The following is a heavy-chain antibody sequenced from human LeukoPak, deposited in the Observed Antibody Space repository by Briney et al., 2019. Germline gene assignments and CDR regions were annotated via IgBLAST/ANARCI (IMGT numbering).Heavy chain of an antibody. J-gene: IGHJ3*02. CDR1: GYTFTNYP. D-gene: IGHD1-14*01. Sequence: GASVKVSCKASGYTFTNYPKHWVRQAPGQGLEWMGWINPNSGGTNYAQKFQGRVTMTRDTSISTAYMELSRLRSDDTAVYYCARDLTRDAFDIWGQGTMVTVSS. V-gene: IGHV1-2*02. CDR3: ARDLTRDAFDI. CDR2: INPNSGGT.